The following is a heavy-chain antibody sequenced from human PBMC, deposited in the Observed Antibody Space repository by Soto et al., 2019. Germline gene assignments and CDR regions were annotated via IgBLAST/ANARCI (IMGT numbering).Heavy chain of an antibody. V-gene: IGHV4-31*03. CDR3: ARRGSGNYYDSSGYWGYYFDY. CDR2: IYYSGST. Sequence: QVQLQESGPGLVKPSQTLSLTCTVSGGSISSGGYYWSWIRQHPGKGLEWIGYIYYSGSTYYNPSLKSRVTISVDTSKNQFSLKLSSVTAADTAVYYCARRGSGNYYDSSGYWGYYFDYWGQGTLVTVSS. D-gene: IGHD3-22*01. J-gene: IGHJ4*02. CDR1: GGSISSGGYY.